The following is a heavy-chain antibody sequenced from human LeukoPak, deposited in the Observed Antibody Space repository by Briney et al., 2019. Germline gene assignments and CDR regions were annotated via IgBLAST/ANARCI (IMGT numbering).Heavy chain of an antibody. CDR3: ARTAMVPLDAFDI. Sequence: GGSLMLCCATSGFTFSSYVMNWGRQAPGKGLEWVSYISSSGSTIYYADSVKGRFTISRDNAKNSLYLQMNSLRAEDTAVYYCARTAMVPLDAFDIWGAG. CDR1: GFTFSSYV. D-gene: IGHD5-18*01. V-gene: IGHV3-48*03. CDR2: ISSSGSTI. J-gene: IGHJ3*02.